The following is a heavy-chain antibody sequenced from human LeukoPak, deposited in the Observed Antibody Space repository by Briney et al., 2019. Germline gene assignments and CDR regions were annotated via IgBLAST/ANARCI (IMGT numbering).Heavy chain of an antibody. Sequence: PGGSLRLSCAASGFAFSNYAMSWVRQAPGKGLEWVSAISGSGGSTYYADSVKGRFTISRDNSKNTLYLQMNSLRAEDTAVYYCAKDCSLYGALDGFDPWGQGTLVTVSS. CDR3: AKDCSLYGALDGFDP. CDR1: GFAFSNYA. D-gene: IGHD2-2*02. V-gene: IGHV3-23*01. J-gene: IGHJ5*02. CDR2: ISGSGGST.